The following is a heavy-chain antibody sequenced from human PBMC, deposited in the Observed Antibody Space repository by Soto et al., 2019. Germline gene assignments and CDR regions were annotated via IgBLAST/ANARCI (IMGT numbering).Heavy chain of an antibody. J-gene: IGHJ4*02. CDR3: AKEAGPMITFGGVIVGGGYFDY. V-gene: IGHV3-30*18. Sequence: QVQLVESGGGVVQPGRSLRLSCAASGFTFSSYGMHWVRQAPGKGLEWVAVISYDGSNKYYADSVKGRFTISRDNSKKTLYLQMNSLRAEDTAVYDCAKEAGPMITFGGVIVGGGYFDYWGQGTLVTVSS. CDR2: ISYDGSNK. CDR1: GFTFSSYG. D-gene: IGHD3-16*02.